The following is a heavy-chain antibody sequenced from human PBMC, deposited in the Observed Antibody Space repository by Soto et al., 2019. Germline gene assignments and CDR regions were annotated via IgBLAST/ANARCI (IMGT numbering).Heavy chain of an antibody. CDR1: GGSISSGGYY. CDR2: IYYSGST. V-gene: IGHV4-31*03. J-gene: IGHJ5*02. CDR3: ARGGGEYCSGGSCYSNWFDP. Sequence: SETLSLTCTVSGGSISSGGYYWSWIRQHPGKGLEWIGYIYYSGSTYYNPSLKSRVTISVDTSKNQFSLKLSSVTAADTAVYYCARGGGEYCSGGSCYSNWFDPWGQGTLVTVSS. D-gene: IGHD2-15*01.